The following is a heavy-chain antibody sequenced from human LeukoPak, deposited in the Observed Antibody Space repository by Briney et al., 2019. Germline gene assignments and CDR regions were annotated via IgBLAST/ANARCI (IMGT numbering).Heavy chain of an antibody. Sequence: SETLSLTCTVSGGSISSYYWSWIRQPPGKGLEWIGYIYYSGSTNYNPSLKSRVTISVDTSKNQFSLKLSSVTAADTAVYYCARQSFAPFQVGPETPIESWGQGTLVTVSS. CDR2: IYYSGST. CDR3: ARQSFAPFQVGPETPIES. D-gene: IGHD1-26*01. CDR1: GGSISSYY. V-gene: IGHV4-59*01. J-gene: IGHJ4*02.